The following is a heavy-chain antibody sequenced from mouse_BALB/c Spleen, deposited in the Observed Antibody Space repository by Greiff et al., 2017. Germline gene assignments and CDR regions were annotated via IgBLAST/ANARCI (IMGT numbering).Heavy chain of an antibody. D-gene: IGHD2-1*01. CDR3: ARGGNYDGWFAY. J-gene: IGHJ3*01. V-gene: IGHV5-17*02. CDR1: GFTFSSFG. Sequence: DVKLVESGGGLVQPGGSRKLSCAASGFTFSSFGMHWVRQAPEKGLEWVAYISSGSSTIYYADTVKGRFTISRDNPKNTLFLQMTSLRSEDTAMYYCARGGNYDGWFAYWGQGTLVTVSA. CDR2: ISSGSSTI.